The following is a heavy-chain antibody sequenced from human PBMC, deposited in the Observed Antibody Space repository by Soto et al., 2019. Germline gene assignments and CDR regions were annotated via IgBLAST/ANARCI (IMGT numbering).Heavy chain of an antibody. D-gene: IGHD6-6*01. J-gene: IGHJ5*02. Sequence: KPSETLSLACTVSGVSVRTGSYYWSWIRQPPGKGLEGIGYIYYSGSTNYNPSLKSRVTISVDTSKNQFSLKVSSVTAADTAVYYCARVYTSSGGGWFDPWGQGTLVTVSS. CDR3: ARVYTSSGGGWFDP. V-gene: IGHV4-61*01. CDR1: GVSVRTGSYY. CDR2: IYYSGST.